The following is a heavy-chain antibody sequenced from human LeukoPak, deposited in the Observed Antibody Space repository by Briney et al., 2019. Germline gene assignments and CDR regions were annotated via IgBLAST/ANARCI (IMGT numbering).Heavy chain of an antibody. CDR3: ARSSMVRGVIISALFSY. V-gene: IGHV3-21*01. D-gene: IGHD3-10*01. CDR1: GFTFSSYS. J-gene: IGHJ4*02. Sequence: GGSLRLSRAASGFTFSSYSMNWVRQAPGKGLEWVSSISSSSSYIYYADSVKGRFTISRDNAKNSLYLQMNSLRAEDTAVYYCARSSMVRGVIISALFSYWGQGTLVTVSS. CDR2: ISSSSSYI.